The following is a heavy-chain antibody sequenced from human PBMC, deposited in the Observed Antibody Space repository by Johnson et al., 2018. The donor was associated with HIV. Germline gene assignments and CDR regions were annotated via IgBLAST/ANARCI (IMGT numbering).Heavy chain of an antibody. J-gene: IGHJ3*02. V-gene: IGHV3-30-3*01. CDR1: GFTFSNYA. CDR3: AREQYDRGGGACEI. CDR2: VSSDGFNK. D-gene: IGHD1-1*01. Sequence: VQLVESGGGVVQPGRSLRLSCAASGFTFSNYAVHWVRQAPGKGLEWVAVVSSDGFNKYYADSVTGRFTVSRDNSNNTLYLLMHSLRPEDTAVYYCAREQYDRGGGACEIGGQGSMVTISS.